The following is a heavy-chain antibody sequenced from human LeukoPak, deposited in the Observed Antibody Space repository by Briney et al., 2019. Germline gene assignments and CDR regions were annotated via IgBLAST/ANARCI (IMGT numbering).Heavy chain of an antibody. CDR1: GGSISSYY. Sequence: SETLSLTCTVSGGSISSYYWSWIRQPPGKGLEWIGYIYYSGSTNYNPSLKSRVTISVDTSKNQFSLKLSSVTAADTAVYYCARDIVVVPAAIPHYYGMDVWGQGTTVTVSS. CDR3: ARDIVVVPAAIPHYYGMDV. D-gene: IGHD2-2*02. V-gene: IGHV4-59*12. CDR2: IYYSGST. J-gene: IGHJ6*02.